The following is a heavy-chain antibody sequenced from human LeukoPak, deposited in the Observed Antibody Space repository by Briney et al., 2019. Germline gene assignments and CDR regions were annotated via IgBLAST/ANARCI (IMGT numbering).Heavy chain of an antibody. J-gene: IGHJ4*02. D-gene: IGHD2-2*01. CDR3: ARGDEYQLLPRDY. V-gene: IGHV1-8*03. CDR1: GYTFTSYD. CDR2: MNPNSGNT. Sequence: ASVKVSCKGSGYTFTSYDINWVRQATGQGLEWMGWMNPNSGNTGYAQKFQGRVTITRNTSISTAYMELSSLRSEDTAVYYCARGDEYQLLPRDYWGQGTLVTVSS.